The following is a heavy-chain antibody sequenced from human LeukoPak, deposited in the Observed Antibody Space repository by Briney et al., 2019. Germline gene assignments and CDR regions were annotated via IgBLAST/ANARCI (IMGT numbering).Heavy chain of an antibody. J-gene: IGHJ4*02. Sequence: AGGSLRLSCAASGFTFVNYVMTWVRQAPGKGLEWVSSISGSDGTTFYADSVKGRFTISRDNSKNTLYLQMNSLRSEGTAVYYCAKVRLPYDFWSGYEAPFDYWGQGTLVTVSS. CDR2: ISGSDGTT. V-gene: IGHV3-23*01. CDR3: AKVRLPYDFWSGYEAPFDY. CDR1: GFTFVNYV. D-gene: IGHD3-3*01.